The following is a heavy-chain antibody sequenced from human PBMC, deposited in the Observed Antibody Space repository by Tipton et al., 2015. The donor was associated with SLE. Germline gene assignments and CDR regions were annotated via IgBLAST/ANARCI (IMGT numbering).Heavy chain of an antibody. CDR2: INWNGGST. V-gene: IGHV3-20*04. J-gene: IGHJ2*01. Sequence: GSLRLSCAASGFSFDDNGMSWVRQVPGKGLEWVSGINWNGGSTGYVDSVRGRFTISRDNAKDSLYLQMNSLRVEDTAFYYCARVGPDYYGSRGYPWYFDLWGRGTLVSVSS. CDR1: GFSFDDNG. D-gene: IGHD3-22*01. CDR3: ARVGPDYYGSRGYPWYFDL.